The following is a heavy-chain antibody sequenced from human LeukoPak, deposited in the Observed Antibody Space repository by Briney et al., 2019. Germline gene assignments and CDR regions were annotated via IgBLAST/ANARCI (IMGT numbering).Heavy chain of an antibody. CDR2: IRYSGST. V-gene: IGHV4-39*07. D-gene: IGHD3-3*01. CDR3: ARDHQGTYFDFWSGSKANNYYYMDV. Sequence: PSETLSLTCTVSGGSISSSSYYWGWIRQPPGKGLEWIGTIRYSGSTYYNTSLKSRVTISVDTSKNQFSLKLRSVTAADTAVYYCARDHQGTYFDFWSGSKANNYYYMDVWGKGTTVTVSS. J-gene: IGHJ6*03. CDR1: GGSISSSSYY.